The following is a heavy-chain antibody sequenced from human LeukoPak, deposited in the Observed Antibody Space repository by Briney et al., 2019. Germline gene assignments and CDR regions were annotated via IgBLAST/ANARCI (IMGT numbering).Heavy chain of an antibody. CDR2: INWNGGST. CDR3: ARDLGPHRSSPNTGAFDI. Sequence: GGSLRLSCAASGFTFSSYGMSWVRQAPGKGLEWVSGINWNGGSTGYADSVKGRFTISRDNAKNSLYLQMSNMRADDTAVYYCARDLGPHRSSPNTGAFDIWGQGTMVTVSS. J-gene: IGHJ3*02. V-gene: IGHV3-20*04. CDR1: GFTFSSYG. D-gene: IGHD1-26*01.